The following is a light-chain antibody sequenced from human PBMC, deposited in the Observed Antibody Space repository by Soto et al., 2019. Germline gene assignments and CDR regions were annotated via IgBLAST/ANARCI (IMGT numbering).Light chain of an antibody. CDR3: CSYVTTPEI. Sequence: LAQPRSVSGSPGQLLTISCTGTSSDVDDYRYVSWYQQYPGKAPKLVIYDGNKRPSGVPDRFSGSNSGNTASLTISGLQAEDEADYYCCSYVTTPEIFGTGTKVTVL. V-gene: IGLV2-11*01. CDR1: SSDVDDYRY. CDR2: DGN. J-gene: IGLJ1*01.